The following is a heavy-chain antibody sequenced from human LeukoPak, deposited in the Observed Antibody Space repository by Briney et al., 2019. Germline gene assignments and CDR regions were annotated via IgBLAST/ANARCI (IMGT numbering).Heavy chain of an antibody. J-gene: IGHJ6*03. V-gene: IGHV1-24*01. D-gene: IGHD3-10*01. CDR3: ARDPGLRRGKWYMDV. CDR1: GYTLTELS. Sequence: ASVKVSCKVSGYTLTELSMHWVRQAPGKGLEWMGGFDPEDGETIYAQKFQGRVTITRNTSISTAYMELSSLRSEDTAVYYCARDPGLRRGKWYMDVWGKGTTVTVSS. CDR2: FDPEDGET.